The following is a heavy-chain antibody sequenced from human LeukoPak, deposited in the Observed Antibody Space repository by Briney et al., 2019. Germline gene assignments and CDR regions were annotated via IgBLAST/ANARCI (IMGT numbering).Heavy chain of an antibody. CDR1: GFTFSSSW. Sequence: GGSLRLSCAASGFTFSSSWMNWVRQAPGKGLEWVANINEDGSGKYYVDSVRGRFTISRDNAKNSLYLQMNSLRAEDTAVYYCARDMVQWELLHPLFDYWGQGTLVTVSS. CDR3: ARDMVQWELLHPLFDY. V-gene: IGHV3-7*03. D-gene: IGHD1-26*01. J-gene: IGHJ4*02. CDR2: INEDGSGK.